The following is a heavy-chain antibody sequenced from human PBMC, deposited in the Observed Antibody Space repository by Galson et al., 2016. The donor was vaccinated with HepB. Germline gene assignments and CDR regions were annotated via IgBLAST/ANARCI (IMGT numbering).Heavy chain of an antibody. V-gene: IGHV4-59*01. D-gene: IGHD3-22*01. CDR3: ARGYYDSKTYYGYHFDL. J-gene: IGHJ2*01. Sequence: ETLSLTCSVSGGSINSYHWSWIRQPPGKGLEWIGYMYYIGSTTYNPSLKSRVTMSVDTSKDQFSLKLTSVTAADTAVYYRARGYYDSKTYYGYHFDLWGRGTLVTVSS. CDR2: MYYIGST. CDR1: GGSINSYH.